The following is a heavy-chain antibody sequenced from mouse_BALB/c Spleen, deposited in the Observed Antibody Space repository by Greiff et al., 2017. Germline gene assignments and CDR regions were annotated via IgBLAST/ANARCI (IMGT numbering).Heavy chain of an antibody. CDR1: GFTFSSFG. CDR2: ISSGSSTI. V-gene: IGHV5-17*02. D-gene: IGHD1-1*02. CDR3: ARSYGLVAMDY. Sequence: EVKLVESGGGLVQPGGSRKLSCAASGFTFSSFGMHWVRQAPEKGLEWVAYISSGSSTIYYADTVKGRFTISRDNPKNTLFLQMTSLRSEDTAMYYCARSYGLVAMDYWGQGTSVTVSS. J-gene: IGHJ4*01.